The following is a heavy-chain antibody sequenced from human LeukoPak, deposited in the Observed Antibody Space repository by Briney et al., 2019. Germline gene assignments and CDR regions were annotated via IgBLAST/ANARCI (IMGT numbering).Heavy chain of an antibody. V-gene: IGHV1-18*01. CDR2: ISAYNGNT. Sequence: ASVKVSCKASGYTFTSYGISWVRQAPGRGLEWMGWISAYNGNTNYAQKLQGRVTITTDTSTSTAYMELRSLRSDDTAVYYCAALIAAGRYNWFDPWGQGTLVTVSS. CDR3: AALIAAGRYNWFDP. CDR1: GYTFTSYG. D-gene: IGHD6-13*01. J-gene: IGHJ5*02.